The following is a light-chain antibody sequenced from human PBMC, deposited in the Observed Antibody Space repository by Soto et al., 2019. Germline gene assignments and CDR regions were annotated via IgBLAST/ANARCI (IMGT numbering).Light chain of an antibody. J-gene: IGLJ1*01. V-gene: IGLV2-14*03. CDR2: DVR. CDR3: SSYTSISTLWV. CDR1: SSDVGGYNY. Sequence: QSALTQPASVSGSPGQSITISCTGTSSDVGGYNYVSWYQHHPDKAPKLMIYDVRYRPSGVSGRFSGSKSGTTASLTISGLQAEDEADYYCSSYTSISTLWVFGTGTKLTVL.